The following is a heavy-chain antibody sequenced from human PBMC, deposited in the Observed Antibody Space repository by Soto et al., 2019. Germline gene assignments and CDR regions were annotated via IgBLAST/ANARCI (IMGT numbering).Heavy chain of an antibody. Sequence: ASVKVSCKASGYTFTSYGISWVRQAPGQGLEWMGWISAYNGNTNYAQKLQGRVTMTTDTSTSTAYMELRSLRSDDTAVYYCAREKLGYSGYVDPYDIWGQGTMDTVSS. CDR1: GYTFTSYG. D-gene: IGHD5-12*01. CDR2: ISAYNGNT. CDR3: AREKLGYSGYVDPYDI. V-gene: IGHV1-18*01. J-gene: IGHJ3*02.